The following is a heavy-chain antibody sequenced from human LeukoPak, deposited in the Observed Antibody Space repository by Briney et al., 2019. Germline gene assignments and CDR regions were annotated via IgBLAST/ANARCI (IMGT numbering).Heavy chain of an antibody. CDR1: GTSISSHY. CDR2: LYSSGGT. V-gene: IGHV4-4*07. CDR3: ASGESLDY. Sequence: AETLSLTCTVSGTSISSHYWSWLRQPAGKGLEWIGRLYSSGGTNANPSLKSRVSMSVYTSKNQFSLKLSSVTAADTAVYFCASGESLDYWGQGTLVTVSS. J-gene: IGHJ4*02.